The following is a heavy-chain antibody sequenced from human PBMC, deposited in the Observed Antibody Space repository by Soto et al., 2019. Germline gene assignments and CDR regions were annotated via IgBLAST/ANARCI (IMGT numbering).Heavy chain of an antibody. V-gene: IGHV1-69*01. CDR1: GGTFSSYA. CDR2: ILPIFGTA. J-gene: IGHJ6*02. D-gene: IGHD6-13*01. CDR3: AREGGRIAGPHYNGLDV. Sequence: QVQLVQSGAEMKKPGSSVKVSCKASGGTFSSYAISWVRQAPGQGLEWMGGILPIFGTANYAQRFQGRVTITADESTSTASMDLSSLRSEDTAVYYCAREGGRIAGPHYNGLDVWGQGTTVTVSS.